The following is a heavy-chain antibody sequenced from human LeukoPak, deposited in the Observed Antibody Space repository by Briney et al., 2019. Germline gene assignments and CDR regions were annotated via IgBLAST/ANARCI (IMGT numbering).Heavy chain of an antibody. D-gene: IGHD2-8*01. CDR3: AAQPCINGICYLDY. CDR1: EFTFSSYS. V-gene: IGHV3-30*03. J-gene: IGHJ4*02. CDR2: ISYHARDQ. Sequence: SGGSLRLSCAASEFTFSSYSMNWVRQAPGKGLEWVTVISYHARDQFYADSVKGRFTVSRDNSRNILYLQMNSLRAEDSAVYYCAAQPCINGICYLDYWGQGALVTVSS.